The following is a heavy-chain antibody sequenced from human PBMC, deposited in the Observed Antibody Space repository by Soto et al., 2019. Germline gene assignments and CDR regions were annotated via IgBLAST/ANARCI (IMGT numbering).Heavy chain of an antibody. CDR1: GFTLSSYM. Sequence: GGSLRLSCAASGFTLSSYMMQWVRQVPGKGLEWVAVISYDGSNQYYADAVKGRFNISRDSSKNTLDLQMTSLRSDDTAVYYCARGWRRTPVGDVWRQRTTVTVSS. D-gene: IGHD2-15*01. J-gene: IGHJ6*02. V-gene: IGHV3-30*03. CDR2: ISYDGSNQ. CDR3: ARGWRRTPVGDV.